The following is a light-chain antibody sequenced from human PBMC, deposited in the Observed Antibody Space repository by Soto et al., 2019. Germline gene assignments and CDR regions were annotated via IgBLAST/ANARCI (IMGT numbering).Light chain of an antibody. CDR2: DAS. CDR1: QSVSSY. V-gene: IGKV3-11*01. J-gene: IGKJ4*01. CDR3: HHRSNWPLT. Sequence: EIVLTQSPATLSLSPGEGATLSCRASQSVSSYLAWYQQKPGQAPRLLIYDASTKATGIPARFSGSGSGTDFTVTISSLEPEDFAIYYCHHRSNWPLTFGGGTKVEIK.